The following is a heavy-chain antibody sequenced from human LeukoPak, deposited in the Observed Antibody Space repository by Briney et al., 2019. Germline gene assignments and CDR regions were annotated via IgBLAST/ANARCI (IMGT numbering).Heavy chain of an antibody. CDR3: ARNKEGKSLDY. Sequence: ASVKVSCKASGYTFTSYDINWVRQATGQGLEWMGWMNPNSGNTGYAQKFQGRVTMTRDTSISTAYMELSRLRFDDTAAYYCARNKEGKSLDYWGQGTLVTVSS. CDR2: MNPNSGNT. CDR1: GYTFTSYD. J-gene: IGHJ4*02. V-gene: IGHV1-8*01.